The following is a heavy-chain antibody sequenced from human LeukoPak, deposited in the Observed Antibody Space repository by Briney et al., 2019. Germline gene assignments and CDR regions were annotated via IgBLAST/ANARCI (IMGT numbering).Heavy chain of an antibody. D-gene: IGHD3-10*01. Sequence: GGSLRLSCAASGFTFSSYSMNWVRQAPGKGLEWVSSISSSSSYIYYADSVKGRFTISRDNAKNSLHLQMNSLRAEDTAVYYCARKLWFGEPCCYFDDWSQGTLVTVSS. V-gene: IGHV3-21*01. CDR3: ARKLWFGEPCCYFDD. J-gene: IGHJ4*02. CDR1: GFTFSSYS. CDR2: ISSSSSYI.